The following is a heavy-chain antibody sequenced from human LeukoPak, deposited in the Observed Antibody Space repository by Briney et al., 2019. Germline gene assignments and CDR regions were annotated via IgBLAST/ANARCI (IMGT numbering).Heavy chain of an antibody. Sequence: GGSLRLSCAASGFTFSSYWMHWVRQGPGKGLVWVSRIKSDGSSTSYADSVKGRFTISRDNAKNTLYLQMNSLRAEDTAIYYCARDSRITMIMGYEDYWGQGTLVTVSS. J-gene: IGHJ4*02. V-gene: IGHV3-74*01. CDR2: IKSDGSST. CDR1: GFTFSSYW. D-gene: IGHD3-22*01. CDR3: ARDSRITMIMGYEDY.